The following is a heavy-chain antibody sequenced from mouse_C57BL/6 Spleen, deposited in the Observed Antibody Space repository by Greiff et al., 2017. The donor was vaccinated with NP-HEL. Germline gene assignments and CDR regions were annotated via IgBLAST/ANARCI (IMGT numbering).Heavy chain of an antibody. D-gene: IGHD2-1*01. CDR3: AARCNCRFAD. J-gene: IGHJ3*01. V-gene: IGHV14-1*01. CDR2: IDPEDGDT. Sequence: VQLQQSGAELVRPGASVKLSCTASGFTFKDYYMHWVKQRPEQGLEWIGRIDPEDGDTEYAPKFQGKATMTVDTSSNTAYLQLSSLTSEDAAVCYGAARCNCRFADWGQGTLVTVSA. CDR1: GFTFKDYY.